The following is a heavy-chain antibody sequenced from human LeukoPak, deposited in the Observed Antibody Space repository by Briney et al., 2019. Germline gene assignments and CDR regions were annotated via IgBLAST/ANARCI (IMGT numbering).Heavy chain of an antibody. V-gene: IGHV4-59*08. D-gene: IGHD4-23*01. Sequence: SETLSLTCTVSGGSISSYFWSWIRQPPGKGLEWIGYIYYSGSTNYNPSLKSRVTISVDTSKNQFSLKLSSVTAADTAVYYCARRGDYGGIFDYWGQGTLVTVSS. CDR3: ARRGDYGGIFDY. CDR2: IYYSGST. CDR1: GGSISSYF. J-gene: IGHJ4*02.